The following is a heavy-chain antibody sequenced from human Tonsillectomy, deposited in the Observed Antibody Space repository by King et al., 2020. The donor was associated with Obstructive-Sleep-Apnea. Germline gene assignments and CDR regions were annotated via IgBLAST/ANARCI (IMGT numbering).Heavy chain of an antibody. J-gene: IGHJ6*02. D-gene: IGHD3-16*01. CDR1: GFTFSTYT. V-gene: IGHV3-21*01. CDR2: ISSSSSFI. Sequence: VQLVESGGGLVKPGGSLRLSCAASGFTFSTYTMNWVRQAPGKGLEWVSSISSSSSFIYYRDSGRGRFTISRDNAKNSLYLQMNSLRVEDTAVYYCARDPDWGPYGMDVWGQGTTVTVSS. CDR3: ARDPDWGPYGMDV.